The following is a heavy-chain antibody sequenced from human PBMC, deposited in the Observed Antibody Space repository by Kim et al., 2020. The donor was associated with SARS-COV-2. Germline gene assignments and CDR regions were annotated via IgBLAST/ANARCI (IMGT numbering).Heavy chain of an antibody. CDR2: IIPILGTV. CDR3: ARGGAGLEAFEI. D-gene: IGHD3-16*01. V-gene: IGHV1-69*13. Sequence: SVKVSCKAFGGTLSTYAITWVRQPPGQGLEWMGEIIPILGTVNYAQKFQGRVTITADESTITAYMKLDSLTSEDSAVFYCARGGAGLEAFEIWGQGTMVTVSA. CDR1: GGTLSTYA. J-gene: IGHJ3*02.